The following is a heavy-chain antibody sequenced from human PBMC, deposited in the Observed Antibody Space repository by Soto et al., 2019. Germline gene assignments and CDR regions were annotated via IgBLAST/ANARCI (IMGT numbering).Heavy chain of an antibody. D-gene: IGHD3-22*01. CDR2: IYYSGST. CDR1: GGSISSGGYY. V-gene: IGHV4-31*03. Sequence: SETLSLTCTVSGGSISSGGYYWSWIRQHPGKGLEWIGYIYYSGSTYYNPSLKSRVTISVDTSKNQFSLKLSSVTAADTAVYYCVREREGTYYYDSSGYSYFDYWGQGTLVAVSS. J-gene: IGHJ4*02. CDR3: VREREGTYYYDSSGYSYFDY.